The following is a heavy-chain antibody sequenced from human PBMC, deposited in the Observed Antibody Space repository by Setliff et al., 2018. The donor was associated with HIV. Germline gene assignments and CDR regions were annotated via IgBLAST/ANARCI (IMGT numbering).Heavy chain of an antibody. Sequence: GESLTISCKGSRYSFTTYWIAWVRQMPGKGLEWMGIVYPGDSDTIYSPAFQGQVTISADKSISTAYLHWSSLKASDTAIYYCGTLDPNYGDYINYWGQGTLVTVS. CDR2: VYPGDSDT. J-gene: IGHJ4*02. CDR3: GTLDPNYGDYINY. D-gene: IGHD4-17*01. V-gene: IGHV5-51*01. CDR1: RYSFTTYW.